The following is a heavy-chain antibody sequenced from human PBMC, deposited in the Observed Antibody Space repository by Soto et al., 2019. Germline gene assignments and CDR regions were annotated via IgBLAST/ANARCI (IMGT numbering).Heavy chain of an antibody. CDR2: IYYSGST. CDR3: AREPEGGSYSGWSYYYYGMDV. V-gene: IGHV4-59*12. J-gene: IGHJ6*02. Sequence: SETLSLTCTVSGGSISSYYWSWIRQPPGKGLEWIGYIYYSGSTYYNPSLKSRVTISVDTSKNQFSLKLSSVTAADTAVYYCAREPEGGSYSGWSYYYYGMDVWGQGTTVTVSS. CDR1: GGSISSYY. D-gene: IGHD1-26*01.